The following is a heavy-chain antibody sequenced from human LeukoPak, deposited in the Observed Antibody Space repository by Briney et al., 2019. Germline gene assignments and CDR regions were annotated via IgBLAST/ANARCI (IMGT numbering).Heavy chain of an antibody. D-gene: IGHD3-10*01. J-gene: IGHJ4*02. CDR3: ARDLDGSGSYYTDY. Sequence: GASVKVSCKTSAYSFSNYGFNWVRQAPGQGLEWMGWISAYNGNTKHAQKLQGRFTMSPDTSTSTAYMELRSLTSDDTAVYYCARDLDGSGSYYTDYWGQGTLVTASS. CDR1: AYSFSNYG. CDR2: ISAYNGNT. V-gene: IGHV1-18*01.